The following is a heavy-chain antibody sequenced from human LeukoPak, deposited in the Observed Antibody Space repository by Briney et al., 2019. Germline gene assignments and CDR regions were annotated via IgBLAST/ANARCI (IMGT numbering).Heavy chain of an antibody. Sequence: PTGGSLRLSCAASGFTFSSYSMNWVRQAPGKGLEWVSYISSSGSTIYYADSVKGRFTISRDNAKNSLYLQMNSLRAEDTAVYYCAREYNWNDEAGAFDIWGQGTMVTVSS. CDR3: AREYNWNDEAGAFDI. J-gene: IGHJ3*02. CDR2: ISSSGSTI. V-gene: IGHV3-48*01. D-gene: IGHD1-20*01. CDR1: GFTFSSYS.